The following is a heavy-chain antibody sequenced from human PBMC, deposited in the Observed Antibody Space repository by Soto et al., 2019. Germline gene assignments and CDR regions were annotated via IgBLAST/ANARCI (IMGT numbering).Heavy chain of an antibody. V-gene: IGHV4-31*03. J-gene: IGHJ1*01. CDR2: IHHSGST. Sequence: QVQLQESGPGLVKASQTLSITCNVSGGSISSGGYYWTWIRQHPGKGLEWIGNIHHSGSTFYNPSLKSRVSISVDTSKNQFSLKLSSVTAADTAVYFCVRGVLSWGQGTLVTVSS. CDR1: GGSISSGGYY. CDR3: VRGVLS. D-gene: IGHD3-10*01.